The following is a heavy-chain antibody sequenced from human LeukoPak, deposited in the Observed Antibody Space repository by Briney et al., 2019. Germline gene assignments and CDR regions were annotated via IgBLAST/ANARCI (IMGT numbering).Heavy chain of an antibody. Sequence: GGSLRLSCAASGFTFSSYAMSWVRQAPGEGREWVSAFSGSGGSTYYADSVKGRFTISRDNSKNTLYLQMNSLRAEDTAVYYCAKDRFVLGSSWYDWGQGTLVTVSS. CDR1: GFTFSSYA. CDR2: FSGSGGST. D-gene: IGHD6-13*01. V-gene: IGHV3-23*01. J-gene: IGHJ4*02. CDR3: AKDRFVLGSSWYD.